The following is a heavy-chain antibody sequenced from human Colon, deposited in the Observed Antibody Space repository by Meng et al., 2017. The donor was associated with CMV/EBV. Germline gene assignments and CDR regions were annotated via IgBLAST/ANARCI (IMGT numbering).Heavy chain of an antibody. J-gene: IGHJ6*02. Sequence: GGSLRLSCTASGFSFSSYEMNWVRQAPGKGLEWVSYISSSGSTIHYADSVKGRFTISRHNVKNSLYLHMNSLRAEDTAVYYCATVVRFPVGGQYYYHGMDVWGQGTTVTVSS. V-gene: IGHV3-48*03. CDR3: ATVVRFPVGGQYYYHGMDV. CDR1: GFSFSSYE. D-gene: IGHD3-16*01. CDR2: ISSSGSTI.